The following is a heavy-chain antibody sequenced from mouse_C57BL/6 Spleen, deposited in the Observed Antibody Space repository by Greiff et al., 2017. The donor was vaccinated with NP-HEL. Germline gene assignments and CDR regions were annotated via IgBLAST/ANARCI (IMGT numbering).Heavy chain of an antibody. J-gene: IGHJ2*01. D-gene: IGHD3-3*01. CDR3: ARGGPGDD. CDR1: CYTFTSYW. V-gene: IGHV1-69*01. Sequence: VQLQQPGAELVMPGASVKLSCKASCYTFTSYWMHWVKQRPGQGLEWIGEIDPSDSYTNYNQKFKCKSTLTVDKSSSTAYMQLSSLTAGDSAVYYCARGGPGDDWGEGTTLTVS. CDR2: IDPSDSYT.